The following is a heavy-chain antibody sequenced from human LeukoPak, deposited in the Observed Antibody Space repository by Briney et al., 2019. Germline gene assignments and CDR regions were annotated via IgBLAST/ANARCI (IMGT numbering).Heavy chain of an antibody. CDR3: ARVAGYLPTGWFDP. V-gene: IGHV4-34*01. D-gene: IGHD6-25*01. CDR1: GGSFSGFY. CDR2: INYTGST. J-gene: IGHJ5*02. Sequence: PSETLSLTCAVYGGSFSGFYWSWIRHVPGKGLEWIGEINYTGSTSYNPSLKSRVTISVDTSQNQFFLLLTSVTAADTAVYYCARVAGYLPTGWFDPWGQGTHVTVSS.